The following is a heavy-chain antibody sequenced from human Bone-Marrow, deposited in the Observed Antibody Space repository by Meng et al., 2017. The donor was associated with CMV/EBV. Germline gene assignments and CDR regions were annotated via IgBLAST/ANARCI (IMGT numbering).Heavy chain of an antibody. CDR2: IYSGGSST. CDR1: GFTFSSYA. Sequence: GGSLRLSCAASGFTFSSYAMSWVRQAPGKGLEWVSVIYSGGSSTYYADSVKGRFTISRDNSKNTLYLQMNSLRAEDTAVYYCAKKSWSWFDPWGQGTLVTGSS. V-gene: IGHV3-23*03. J-gene: IGHJ5*02. CDR3: AKKSWSWFDP.